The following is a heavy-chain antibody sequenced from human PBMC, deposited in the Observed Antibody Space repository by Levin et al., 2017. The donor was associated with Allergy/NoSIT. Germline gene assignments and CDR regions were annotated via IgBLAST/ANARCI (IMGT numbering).Heavy chain of an antibody. D-gene: IGHD7-27*01. V-gene: IGHV3-21*01. CDR1: GFTFSSYS. CDR2: ISSSSSYI. Sequence: GGSLRLSCAASGFTFSSYSMNWVRQAPGKGLEWVSSISSSSSYIYYADSVKGRFTISRDNAKNSLYLQMNSLRAEDTAVYYCARAETGDQAFDIWGQGTMVTVSS. CDR3: ARAETGDQAFDI. J-gene: IGHJ3*02.